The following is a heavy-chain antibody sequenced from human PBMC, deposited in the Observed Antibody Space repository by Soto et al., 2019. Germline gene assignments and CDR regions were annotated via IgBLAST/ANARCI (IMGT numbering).Heavy chain of an antibody. CDR2: IYTSGST. J-gene: IGHJ6*02. CDR1: GGSISSYY. D-gene: IGHD5-12*01. Sequence: ETLSLTCTVSGGSISSYYWSWIRQPAGKGLEWIGRIYTSGSTNYNPSLKSRVTMSVDTSKNQFSLKLSSVTAADTAVYYCARDRWGYSGYDSYYYGMDVWGQGTTVTVSS. CDR3: ARDRWGYSGYDSYYYGMDV. V-gene: IGHV4-4*07.